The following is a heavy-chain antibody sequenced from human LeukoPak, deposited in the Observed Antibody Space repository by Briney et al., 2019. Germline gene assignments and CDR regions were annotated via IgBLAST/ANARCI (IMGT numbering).Heavy chain of an antibody. V-gene: IGHV3-23*01. Sequence: GGSLRLSCVVSGFTFSNNGMSWVRQAPGKGLEWISGLTGSGSSVYYADSVRGRVTIPRDNSRNTLYLHFDSLRADDTAVYYCAKGLNWFDPWGQGTLVTVSS. CDR3: AKGLNWFDP. CDR1: GFTFSNNG. J-gene: IGHJ5*02. D-gene: IGHD2-8*01. CDR2: LTGSGSSV.